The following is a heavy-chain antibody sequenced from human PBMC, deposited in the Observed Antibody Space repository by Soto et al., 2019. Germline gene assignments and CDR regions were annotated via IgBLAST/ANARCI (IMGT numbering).Heavy chain of an antibody. CDR2: INAGNGNT. CDR1: GYTFTSYA. J-gene: IGHJ4*02. D-gene: IGHD3-10*01. CDR3: ARESRRDYYGSGSYYN. V-gene: IGHV1-3*01. Sequence: QVQLVQSGAEVKKPGASVKVSCKASGYTFTSYAMHWVRQAPGQRLEWMGWINAGNGNTKYSQKFQGRVTITRDTSASTADMELSSLRSEDTAVYYCARESRRDYYGSGSYYNWGQGTLVTVSS.